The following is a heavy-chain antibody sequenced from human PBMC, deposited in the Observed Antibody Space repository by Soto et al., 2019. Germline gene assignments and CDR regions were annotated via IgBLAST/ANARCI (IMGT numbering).Heavy chain of an antibody. J-gene: IGHJ6*02. Sequence: PGGSLRLSCAASGFTFSSYSMNWVRQAPGKGLEWVSYISSSSSTIYYADSVKGRFTISRDNAKNSLYLQMNSLRDEDTAVYYCARDLYYYDSSGYQPIHYYYGMDVWGQGTTVTVSS. D-gene: IGHD3-22*01. CDR3: ARDLYYYDSSGYQPIHYYYGMDV. V-gene: IGHV3-48*02. CDR1: GFTFSSYS. CDR2: ISSSSSTI.